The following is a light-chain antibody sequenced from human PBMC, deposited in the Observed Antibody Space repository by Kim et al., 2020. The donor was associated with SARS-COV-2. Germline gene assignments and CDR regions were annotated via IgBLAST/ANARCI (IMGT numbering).Light chain of an antibody. CDR1: QRGSSSA. CDR2: GAC. CDR3: QQNGRPSGT. Sequence: PGATASLACSASQRGSSSAWDWYQPKPGPAPRLLSDGACTRATPIPDRFSGSGSEIALTITIRRLEPYDFEVYYCQQNGRPSGTFGQGTKLDIK. J-gene: IGKJ1*01. V-gene: IGKV3-20*01.